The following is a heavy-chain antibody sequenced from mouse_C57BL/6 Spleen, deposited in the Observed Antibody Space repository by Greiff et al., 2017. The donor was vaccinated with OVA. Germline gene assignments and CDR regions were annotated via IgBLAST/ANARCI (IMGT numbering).Heavy chain of an antibody. CDR2: IYPGDGDT. CDR1: GYAFSSYR. CDR3: ARADYYGSSLYYFDY. D-gene: IGHD1-1*01. V-gene: IGHV1-80*01. Sequence: QVQLQQSGAELVKPGASVKISCKASGYAFSSYRMNWVKQRPGKGLEWIGQIYPGDGDTNYNGKFKGQATLTADKSSSTAYMQLSSLTSEDSAVDFCARADYYGSSLYYFDYWGQGTTLTVSS. J-gene: IGHJ2*01.